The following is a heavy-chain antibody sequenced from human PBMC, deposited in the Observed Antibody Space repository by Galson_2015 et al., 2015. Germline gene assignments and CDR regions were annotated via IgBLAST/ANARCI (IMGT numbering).Heavy chain of an antibody. D-gene: IGHD1-14*01. V-gene: IGHV6-1*01. CDR3: ARDTGLGFDY. CDR2: TYYRSKWSD. Sequence: CAISGDSVSNSDASWNWIRQSPSRGLEWLGRTYYRSKWSDDYAVSVKSRITINPDTSKNQFSLQLNSVTPEDTAVYYCARDTGLGFDYLGQGALVTVSS. J-gene: IGHJ4*02. CDR1: GDSVSNSDAS.